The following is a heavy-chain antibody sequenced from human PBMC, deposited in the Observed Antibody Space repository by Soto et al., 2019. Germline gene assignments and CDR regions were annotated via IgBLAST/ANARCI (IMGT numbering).Heavy chain of an antibody. Sequence: SETLSLTCTVSGGSISSYYWSWIRQPPGKGLEWIGYIYYSGSTNYNPSLKSRVTISVDTSKNQFSLKLSSVTAADTAVYYCARNTYYDFSDLKTFRYYYYMDVWGKGTTVTVSS. J-gene: IGHJ6*03. CDR2: IYYSGST. V-gene: IGHV4-59*08. D-gene: IGHD3-3*01. CDR3: ARNTYYDFSDLKTFRYYYYMDV. CDR1: GGSISSYY.